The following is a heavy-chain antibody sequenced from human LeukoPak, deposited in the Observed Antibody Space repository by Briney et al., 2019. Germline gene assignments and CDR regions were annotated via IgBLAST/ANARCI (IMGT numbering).Heavy chain of an antibody. CDR2: INGDGSTT. V-gene: IGHV3-74*01. Sequence: GGSLRLSCAASGFTFSSYWMHWVRQAPGKGPLWVSHINGDGSTTNYADSVKGRFTISSDNAKNTLYLQMNSLSAEDTAVYYCAEAASVRGVSYWGQGTLVTVSS. CDR1: GFTFSSYW. CDR3: AEAASVRGVSY. D-gene: IGHD3-10*01. J-gene: IGHJ4*02.